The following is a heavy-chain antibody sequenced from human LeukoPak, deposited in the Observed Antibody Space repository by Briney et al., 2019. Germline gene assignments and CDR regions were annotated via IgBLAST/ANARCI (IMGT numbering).Heavy chain of an antibody. J-gene: IGHJ4*02. D-gene: IGHD5-24*01. CDR3: AKDRIPDGKYSIDF. Sequence: GGSLRLSCAVSGFTFSTYAMNWVRQAPGKGLEWVSGIVGNGGGIDYADSVKGRFTISRDDSKNTLFLQMHSLRAEDMAVYYCAKDRIPDGKYSIDFWGQGTLVIVSS. CDR2: IVGNGGGI. CDR1: GFTFSTYA. V-gene: IGHV3-23*01.